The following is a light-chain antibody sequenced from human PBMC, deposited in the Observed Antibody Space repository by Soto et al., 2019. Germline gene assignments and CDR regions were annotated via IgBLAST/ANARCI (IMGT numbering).Light chain of an antibody. CDR1: QSVRSD. V-gene: IGKV3-11*01. CDR2: DAS. CDR3: QQYDAWPCP. J-gene: IGKJ1*01. Sequence: EIVLTQSPATRSLSPGERATLSCRASQSVRSDLAWYQQKPGQAPRLLIYDASRRATGIPARFSGSGSGTDFTLTISSLEPEDFALYSCQQYDAWPCPFGKGTKVDIK.